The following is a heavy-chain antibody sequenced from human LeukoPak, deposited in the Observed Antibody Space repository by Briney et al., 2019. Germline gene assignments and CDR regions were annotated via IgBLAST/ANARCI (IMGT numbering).Heavy chain of an antibody. CDR3: ARDISREFDY. D-gene: IGHD1-14*01. J-gene: IGHJ4*02. Sequence: GASVKVSCKASGYTFTSYYMHWVRQAPGQGLEWMGVINPSSGSTNYAEKFQGRVAMTSDTSTSTVYMELSSLRSEDTAVYYCARDISREFDYWGQGTLVAVSS. CDR2: INPSSGST. CDR1: GYTFTSYY. V-gene: IGHV1-46*01.